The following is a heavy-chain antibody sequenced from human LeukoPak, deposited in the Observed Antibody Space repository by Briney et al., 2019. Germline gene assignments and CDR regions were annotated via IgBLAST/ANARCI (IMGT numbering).Heavy chain of an antibody. D-gene: IGHD3-22*01. V-gene: IGHV3-30-3*01. CDR3: ARKYYYDSSGYNYYYGMDV. J-gene: IGHJ6*02. CDR1: GFTFSSYA. Sequence: PGRSLRLSCAASGFTFSSYAMHWVRPAPGKGLEWLAVISYDGSNKYYADSVKGRFTISRDNSKNTLYLQMNSLRAEDTAVYYCARKYYYDSSGYNYYYGMDVWGQGTTVTVSS. CDR2: ISYDGSNK.